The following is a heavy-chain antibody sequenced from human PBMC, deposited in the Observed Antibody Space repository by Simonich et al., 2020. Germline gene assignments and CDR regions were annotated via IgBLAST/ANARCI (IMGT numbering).Heavy chain of an antibody. D-gene: IGHD2-15*01. CDR1: GYTFTSYG. V-gene: IGHV1-18*01. J-gene: IGHJ4*02. CDR3: ARASRGTWWYYYFDY. CDR2: SSAYKGNT. Sequence: QVQLVQSGAEVKKPGASVKVSCKASGYTFTSYGISWVRQAPGQGLEWMGWSSAYKGNTNNAQKLQGRVTMTTDTSTSTAYMELRSLRSDDTAVYYCARASRGTWWYYYFDYWGQGTLVTVSS.